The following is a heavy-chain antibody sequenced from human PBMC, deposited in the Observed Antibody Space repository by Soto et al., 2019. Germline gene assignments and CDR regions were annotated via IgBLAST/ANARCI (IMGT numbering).Heavy chain of an antibody. D-gene: IGHD3-3*01. CDR3: ARVLERGGYGMDA. J-gene: IGHJ6*02. CDR2: ITSTGYTK. V-gene: IGHV3-48*03. CDR1: GFTFKTYE. Sequence: GGSLRLSXAASGFTFKTYEMSWVRQAPGKGLEWISYITSTGYTKVYADSVKGRLTISRDNANNSLYLQMNSLRVEDTAVYYCARVLERGGYGMDAWGQGTTVTVSS.